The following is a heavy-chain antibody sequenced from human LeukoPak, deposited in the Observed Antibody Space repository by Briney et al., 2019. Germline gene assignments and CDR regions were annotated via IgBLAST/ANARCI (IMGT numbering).Heavy chain of an antibody. CDR2: IYYSGST. CDR3: ARYLRAVVLMVYAPYFDY. Sequence: SETLSLTCTVSGGSISSSSYYWGWIRQPPGRGLGWNGSIYYSGSTYYNPCLKSRVTISVDTSKNQFSLKLSSVTAADTAVYYCARYLRAVVLMVYAPYFDYWGQGTLVTVSS. J-gene: IGHJ4*02. CDR1: GGSISSSSYY. V-gene: IGHV4-39*07. D-gene: IGHD2-8*01.